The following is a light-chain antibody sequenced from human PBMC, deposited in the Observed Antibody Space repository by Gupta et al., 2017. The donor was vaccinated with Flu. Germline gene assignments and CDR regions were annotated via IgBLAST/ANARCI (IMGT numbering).Light chain of an antibody. Sequence: EIALTQSPVTLSLSPGERATLSCRASESIANYLAWYQQKPGQAPRLIIYDASNRATGIPARFSGSASGTDFTLTISTLHPEDLAVYYCQQRSNWPPLTFGGGTKVEI. J-gene: IGKJ4*01. V-gene: IGKV3-11*01. CDR2: DAS. CDR1: ESIANY. CDR3: QQRSNWPPLT.